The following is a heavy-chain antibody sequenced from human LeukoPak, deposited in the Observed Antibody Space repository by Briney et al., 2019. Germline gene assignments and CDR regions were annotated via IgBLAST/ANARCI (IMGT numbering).Heavy chain of an antibody. Sequence: GGSLRLSCADSGFTFGTYAMGWVRQAPWKGLEWVSSIKAGGGDPFYADSVKGRVTISRDNSKNTLFLQLNSLRAEDTAVYYCAKGGHDFNPFYWWGQGTLVTVSS. D-gene: IGHD2-15*01. CDR1: GFTFGTYA. CDR2: IKAGGGDP. V-gene: IGHV3-23*01. J-gene: IGHJ4*02. CDR3: AKGGHDFNPFYW.